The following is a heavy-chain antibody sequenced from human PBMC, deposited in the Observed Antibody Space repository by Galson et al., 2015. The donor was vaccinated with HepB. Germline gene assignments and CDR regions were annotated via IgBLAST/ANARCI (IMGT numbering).Heavy chain of an antibody. CDR3: ATGSGWYRRFDY. J-gene: IGHJ4*02. CDR2: IKSKTDGGTT. V-gene: IGHV3-15*07. Sequence: SLRLSCAASGFTFSNAWMNWVRQAPGKGLEWVGRIKSKTDGGTTDYAAPVKGRFTISRDDSKNTLYLQMNSLKTEDTAVYYCATGSGWYRRFDYWGQGTLVTVSS. D-gene: IGHD6-19*01. CDR1: GFTFSNAW.